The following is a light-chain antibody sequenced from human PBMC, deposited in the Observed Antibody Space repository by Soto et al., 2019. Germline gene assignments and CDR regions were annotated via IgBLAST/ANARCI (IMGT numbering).Light chain of an antibody. Sequence: DIRMTQSPSTLSASVGDRVTITCRASQSISSWLAWYQQKPGKAPKLLIYKASTLKSGVPSRFSGSGSGTEFTLTISSLQPDDFATYYCQQYNSYRTFGQGTKVDIK. V-gene: IGKV1-5*03. CDR3: QQYNSYRT. CDR1: QSISSW. CDR2: KAS. J-gene: IGKJ1*01.